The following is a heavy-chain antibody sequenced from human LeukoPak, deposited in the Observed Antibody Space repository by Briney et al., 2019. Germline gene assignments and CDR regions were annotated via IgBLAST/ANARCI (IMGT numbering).Heavy chain of an antibody. D-gene: IGHD2-2*01. CDR1: GGSISSYY. CDR2: IYYSGST. V-gene: IGHV4-59*01. J-gene: IGHJ6*04. CDR3: ASSVPAAKFLGV. Sequence: SGTLSLTCTVSGGSISSYYWSWIRQPPGKGLEWIGYIYYSGSTNYNPSLKSRVTISVDTSKNQFSLKLSSVTAADTAVYYCASSVPAAKFLGVWGKGTTVTVSS.